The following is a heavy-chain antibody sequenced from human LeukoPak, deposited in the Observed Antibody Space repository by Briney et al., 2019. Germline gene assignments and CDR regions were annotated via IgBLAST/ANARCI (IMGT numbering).Heavy chain of an antibody. CDR3: ARDGSHYYDSSDPWEY. D-gene: IGHD3-22*01. Sequence: ASVKVSCKASGYTFSSYGISWVRRAPGQGLEWMGWISAYNDNTNYAQKLQGRVTMTTDISTSTAYMELRSLRSDDTAVYYCARDGSHYYDSSDPWEYWGQGTLVTVSS. CDR1: GYTFSSYG. V-gene: IGHV1-18*01. CDR2: ISAYNDNT. J-gene: IGHJ4*02.